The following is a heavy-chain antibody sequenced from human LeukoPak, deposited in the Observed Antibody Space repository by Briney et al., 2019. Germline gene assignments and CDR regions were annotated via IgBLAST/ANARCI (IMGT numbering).Heavy chain of an antibody. V-gene: IGHV1-24*01. J-gene: IGHJ3*02. Sequence: ASVKVSRKVSGYTLTELSMHWVRQAPGKGLEWMGGFDPEDGETIYAQKFQGRVTMTEDTSTDTAYMELSSLRSEDTAVYYCASDRYYYDSSGYRRAFDIWGQGTMVTVSS. CDR1: GYTLTELS. CDR2: FDPEDGET. D-gene: IGHD3-22*01. CDR3: ASDRYYYDSSGYRRAFDI.